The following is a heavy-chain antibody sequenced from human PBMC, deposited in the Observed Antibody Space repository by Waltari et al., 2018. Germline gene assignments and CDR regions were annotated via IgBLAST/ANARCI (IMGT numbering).Heavy chain of an antibody. J-gene: IGHJ4*02. CDR3: TKMRRNLPRDIIDN. CDR1: GFIFSRFA. V-gene: IGHV3-23*01. Sequence: EVQLLESGGGLVQRGGSLSLSCAVSGFIFSRFAMRWVRHTPGKGLEWVAGTSASSGSTYYADSVQGRFTISRDNSKKRVFLQMNSLRAEDTATYYCTKMRRNLPRDIIDNWGQGTQVIIAS. CDR2: TSASSGST.